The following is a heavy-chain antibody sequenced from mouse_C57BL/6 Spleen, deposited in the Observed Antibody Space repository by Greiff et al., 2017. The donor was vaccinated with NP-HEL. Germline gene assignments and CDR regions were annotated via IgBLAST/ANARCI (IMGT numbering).Heavy chain of an antibody. CDR2: ISSGSSTI. J-gene: IGHJ4*01. CDR1: GFTFSDYG. D-gene: IGHD1-1*01. V-gene: IGHV5-17*01. Sequence: EVKLVESGGGLVKPGGSLKLTCAASGFTFSDYGMHWVRQAPEKGLEWVAYISSGSSTIYYADTVKGRFTISRDNAKNTLFLQMTSLRSEDTAMYYCAIHYYGSSLYAMDYWGQGTSVTVSS. CDR3: AIHYYGSSLYAMDY.